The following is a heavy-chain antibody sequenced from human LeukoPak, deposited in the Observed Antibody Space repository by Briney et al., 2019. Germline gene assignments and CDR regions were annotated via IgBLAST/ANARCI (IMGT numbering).Heavy chain of an antibody. CDR1: GFTFNNYW. Sequence: GGSLRLSCEASGFTFNNYWMSWFRQAPGKGLEWVANIKQDESEKNYVDSVKGRFTISRDNVKNSLYLQMNSLRAEDTAVYSCARVNDYDSGSLYRPIDYWGQGTLVTVSS. J-gene: IGHJ4*02. CDR3: ARVNDYDSGSLYRPIDY. CDR2: IKQDESEK. D-gene: IGHD3-10*01. V-gene: IGHV3-7*01.